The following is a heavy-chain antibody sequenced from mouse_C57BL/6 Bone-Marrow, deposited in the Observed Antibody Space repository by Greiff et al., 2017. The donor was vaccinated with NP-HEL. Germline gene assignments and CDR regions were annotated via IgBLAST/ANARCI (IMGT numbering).Heavy chain of an antibody. CDR3: ASGSSYDYFDY. Sequence: DVKLVESGGGLVKPGGSLKLSCAASGFTFSSYAMSWVRQTPEKRLEWVATISDGGSYTYYPDNVKGRFTISRDNAKNNLYLQMSHLKSEDTAMYYCASGSSYDYFDYWGQGTTLTVSS. D-gene: IGHD1-1*01. J-gene: IGHJ2*01. CDR1: GFTFSSYA. CDR2: ISDGGSYT. V-gene: IGHV5-4*03.